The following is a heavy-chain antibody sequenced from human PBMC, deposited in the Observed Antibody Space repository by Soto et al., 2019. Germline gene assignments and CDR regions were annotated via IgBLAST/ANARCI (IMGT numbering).Heavy chain of an antibody. CDR2: ISAYNGNT. CDR3: TRDRLTLTTSLIFDY. V-gene: IGHV1-18*01. Sequence: ASVKVSCKASGYTFTNFGISWVRQAPGQGLEWMGWISAYNGNTNYAQKLQGRVTMTTDTSTTTVYMELRSLRSDATAVYYCTRDRLTLTTSLIFDYWGQGTLVTVSS. J-gene: IGHJ4*02. D-gene: IGHD4-17*01. CDR1: GYTFTNFG.